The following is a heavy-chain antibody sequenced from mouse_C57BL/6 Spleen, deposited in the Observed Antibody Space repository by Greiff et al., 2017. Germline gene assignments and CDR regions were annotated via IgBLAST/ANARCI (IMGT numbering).Heavy chain of an antibody. J-gene: IGHJ1*03. CDR3: ARRGYDGPYWYFDV. D-gene: IGHD2-2*01. V-gene: IGHV5-12*01. CDR1: GFTFSDYY. Sequence: VMLVESGGGLVPPGGSLKLSCAASGFTFSDYYMYWVRQTPEKRLEWVAYISNGGGSTYYPATVQGRFTISRDNAKNTLYLQMSRLKSEDTAMYYCARRGYDGPYWYFDVWGTGTTVTVSS. CDR2: ISNGGGST.